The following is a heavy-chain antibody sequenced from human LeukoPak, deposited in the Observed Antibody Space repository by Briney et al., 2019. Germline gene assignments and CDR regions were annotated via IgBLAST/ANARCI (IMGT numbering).Heavy chain of an antibody. Sequence: ASVKVSCKASGYTFTGYYMHWVRQAPGQGLEWMGWINPNSGGTNYAQKFQGRVTMTRDTSISTAYMELSRLRSDDTAVYYCAALDYGDYVGFDYWGKGTLVTVSS. CDR2: INPNSGGT. CDR1: GYTFTGYY. V-gene: IGHV1-2*02. D-gene: IGHD4-17*01. CDR3: AALDYGDYVGFDY. J-gene: IGHJ4*02.